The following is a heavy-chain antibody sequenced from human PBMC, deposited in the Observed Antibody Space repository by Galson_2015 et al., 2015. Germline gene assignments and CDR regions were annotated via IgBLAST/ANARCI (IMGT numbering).Heavy chain of an antibody. V-gene: IGHV5-51*01. Sequence: SGAEVKKPGESLKLSCKGSGYSFTNYWIGWVRQMPGKGPEWLGIIYPHDSDTRYSPSFEGQVTISADKSSDTAYLQWSSLKASDTAMYYCARLLTRVETAVDYWGQGTVGTVSS. CDR3: ARLLTRVETAVDY. CDR2: IYPHDSDT. D-gene: IGHD5-18*01. J-gene: IGHJ4*02. CDR1: GYSFTNYW.